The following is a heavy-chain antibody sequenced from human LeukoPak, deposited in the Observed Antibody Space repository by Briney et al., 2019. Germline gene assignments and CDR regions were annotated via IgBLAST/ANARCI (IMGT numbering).Heavy chain of an antibody. J-gene: IGHJ4*02. CDR3: ARGQKYRYGYTVTELGSGYFDY. V-gene: IGHV4-39*07. D-gene: IGHD5-18*01. CDR1: GGSITSNTYF. CDR2: IYYSGST. Sequence: PSETLSLTCIVSGGSITSNTYFWDWIRQTPGKGLEWIGSIYYSGSTYYNPSLKSRVTISVDTSKNQFSLRLSSVTAADTAVYFCARGQKYRYGYTVTELGSGYFDYWGRGTLVTVSS.